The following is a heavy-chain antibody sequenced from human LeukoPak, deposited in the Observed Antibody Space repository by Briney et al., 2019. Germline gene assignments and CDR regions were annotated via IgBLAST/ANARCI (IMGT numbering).Heavy chain of an antibody. CDR1: GGSISSYY. V-gene: IGHV4-59*01. CDR2: IYYSGST. CDR3: AKESGGYYTGY. D-gene: IGHD3-3*01. Sequence: SQTLSLTCTVSGGSISSYYWSWIRQPPGKGLEWIGYIYYSGSTNYNPSLKSRVTISVDTSKNQFSLKLSSVTAADTAVYYCAKESGGYYTGYWGQGTLVTVSS. J-gene: IGHJ4*02.